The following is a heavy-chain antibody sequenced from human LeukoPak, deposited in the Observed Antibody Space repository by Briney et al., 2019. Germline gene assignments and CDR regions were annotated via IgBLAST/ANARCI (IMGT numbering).Heavy chain of an antibody. Sequence: SETLSLTCTVSGGSISRSSYYWGWIRQPPGKGLEWIASIYYSGSTYYNPSLKSRVTISVDTSKNQFSLKLSSVTAADTAVYYCARGYSSGWKDAFDIWGQGTMVTVSS. CDR2: IYYSGST. J-gene: IGHJ3*02. V-gene: IGHV4-39*07. CDR3: ARGYSSGWKDAFDI. D-gene: IGHD6-19*01. CDR1: GGSISRSSYY.